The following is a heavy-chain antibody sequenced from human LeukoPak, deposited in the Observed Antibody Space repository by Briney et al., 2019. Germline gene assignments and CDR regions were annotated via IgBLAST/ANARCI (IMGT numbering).Heavy chain of an antibody. CDR2: VSSSSSYT. V-gene: IGHV3-11*03. CDR3: ASNVVVPYGMDV. Sequence: GGSLRLSCAASGFTFSDYYMSWIHQAPGKGLEWVSYVSSSSSYTNYADSVKGRFTISRDNAKNSLYLQMNSLRAEDTAVYYCASNVVVPYGMDVWGQGTTVTVSS. CDR1: GFTFSDYY. D-gene: IGHD2-2*01. J-gene: IGHJ6*02.